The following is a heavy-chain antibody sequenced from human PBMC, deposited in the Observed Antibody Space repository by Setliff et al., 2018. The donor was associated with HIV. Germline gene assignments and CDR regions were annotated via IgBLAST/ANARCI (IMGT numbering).Heavy chain of an antibody. D-gene: IGHD3-22*01. Sequence: PGGSLRLSCAASGFTFSRYAMTWVRQAPGKGLEWVAYISAGSSLIYYVESVKGRFTISRDNAKNSLYLQMNSLRAEDTAEYYCAKELAASGLGYFDSWGRGILVTVS. CDR3: AKELAASGLGYFDS. V-gene: IGHV3-48*01. CDR1: GFTFSRYA. CDR2: ISAGSSLI. J-gene: IGHJ4*02.